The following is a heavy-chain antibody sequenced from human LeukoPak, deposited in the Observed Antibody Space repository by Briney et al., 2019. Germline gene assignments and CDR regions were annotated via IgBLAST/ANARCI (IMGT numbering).Heavy chain of an antibody. V-gene: IGHV3-23*01. D-gene: IGHD4-11*01. J-gene: IGHJ4*02. CDR2: ISGSCDHT. CDR3: ANPPTVTRFDY. Sequence: GGSLRLSCAASGFTFNSYAMNWVRQAPGKGLEWISSISGSCDHTYHSHSVKGRFTIYRDNSKNTLYLQMNRMRAEDTAVYYCANPPTVTRFDYWGQGTLVTVSS. CDR1: GFTFNSYA.